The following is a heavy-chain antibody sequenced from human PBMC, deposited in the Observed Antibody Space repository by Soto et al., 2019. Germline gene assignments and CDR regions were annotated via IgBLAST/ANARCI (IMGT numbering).Heavy chain of an antibody. J-gene: IGHJ4*02. CDR2: ISTSGTSA. CDR3: ARDRGAVTGQYFDY. V-gene: IGHV3-11*05. Sequence: QVQLEESGGGLVKPGGSLRLSCAASGFTFSGFYMSWIRRAPGKGLEYISFISTSGTSANYADSVKGRFIISRDNAKNSLYLQMDSLRAEDTAVYYCARDRGAVTGQYFDYWGQGTLVTVSS. D-gene: IGHD3-10*01. CDR1: GFTFSGFY.